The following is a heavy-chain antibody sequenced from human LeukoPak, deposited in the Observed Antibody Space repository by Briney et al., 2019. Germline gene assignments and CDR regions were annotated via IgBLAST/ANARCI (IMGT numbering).Heavy chain of an antibody. CDR3: ARLAGGDTAMVTFLAHRLGVYYYYYYMDV. Sequence: PSETLSLTCTVSGGSLSSSSYYWGWLRQPPGRGLEWIGSIYYSGSTYYNPSLKSRVTISVDTSKNQFSLKLSPVTAPDTAVYYCARLAGGDTAMVTFLAHRLGVYYYYYYMDVWGKGTTVTVSS. V-gene: IGHV4-39*01. CDR1: GGSLSSSSYY. J-gene: IGHJ6*03. D-gene: IGHD5-18*01. CDR2: IYYSGST.